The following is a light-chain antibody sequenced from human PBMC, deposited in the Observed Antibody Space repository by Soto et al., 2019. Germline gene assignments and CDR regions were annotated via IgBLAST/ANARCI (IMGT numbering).Light chain of an antibody. J-gene: IGLJ1*01. Sequence: QSALTQPACVSGSPGQSMTISCTGSSSDVGGYHYVSWYQQHPGKAPKLIIYQVSHRPSGVSDRFSGSKSGNTASLTISGLQGEDEATYYCSSFTSTHTYVFGTGTKVTVL. CDR2: QVS. CDR3: SSFTSTHTYV. V-gene: IGLV2-14*03. CDR1: SSDVGGYHY.